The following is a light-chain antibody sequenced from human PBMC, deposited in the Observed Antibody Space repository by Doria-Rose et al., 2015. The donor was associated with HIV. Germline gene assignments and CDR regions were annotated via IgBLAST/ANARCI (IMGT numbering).Light chain of an antibody. CDR1: QGISRY. J-gene: IGKJ1*01. Sequence: TQSPSFLSASVGVRVTITCRASQGISRYLAWYQQKPGKAPTLLIFGASTLQSGVPSRFSGSGSGTEFTRTISSLQPEDFATYYCQQLDSFPRTFGQGTKVELK. CDR2: GAS. CDR3: QQLDSFPRT. V-gene: IGKV1-9*01.